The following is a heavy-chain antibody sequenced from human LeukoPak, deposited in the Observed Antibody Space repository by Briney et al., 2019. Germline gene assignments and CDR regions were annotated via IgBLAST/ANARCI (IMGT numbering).Heavy chain of an antibody. CDR2: IYSSGST. D-gene: IGHD6-19*01. CDR3: ARRARAVAGTHYYYMDV. CDR1: GGSISSGSYY. J-gene: IGHJ6*03. V-gene: IGHV4-61*02. Sequence: SETLSLTCTVSGGSISSGSYYWSWIRQPAGKGLEWIGRIYSSGSTNYNPSLKSRVTISLDTSKNQFSLKLSSVTAADTAVYYCARRARAVAGTHYYYMDVWGKGTTVTVSS.